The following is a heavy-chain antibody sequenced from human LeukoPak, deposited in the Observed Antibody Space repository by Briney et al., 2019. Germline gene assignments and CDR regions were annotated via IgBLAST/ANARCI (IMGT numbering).Heavy chain of an antibody. CDR3: ATGRWLQPFDP. D-gene: IGHD5-24*01. V-gene: IGHV1-69-2*01. CDR1: GYTFTDYY. CDR2: VDPEDGET. J-gene: IGHJ5*02. Sequence: ATVKISCKVSGYTFTDYYMHWVQQAPGKGLECMGLVDPEDGETIYAEKFQGRVTITADTSTDTAYMELSSLRSEDTAVYYCATGRWLQPFDPWGQGTLVTVSS.